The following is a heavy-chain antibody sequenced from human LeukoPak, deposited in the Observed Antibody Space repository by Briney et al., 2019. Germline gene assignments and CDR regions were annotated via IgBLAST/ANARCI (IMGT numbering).Heavy chain of an antibody. CDR3: SRESGPFCPFGH. V-gene: IGHV4-4*02. Sequence: PSETLSLTCGVSGGSITTTNYWSWVRQPPGGGLEWVGEISLAGRTRYNPSLKSRVNISIDESKNHLYLNLASVTAADTAVYYCSRESGPFCPFGHWGQGTLVAVTS. CDR2: ISLAGRT. J-gene: IGHJ4*02. D-gene: IGHD1-26*01. CDR1: GGSITTTNY.